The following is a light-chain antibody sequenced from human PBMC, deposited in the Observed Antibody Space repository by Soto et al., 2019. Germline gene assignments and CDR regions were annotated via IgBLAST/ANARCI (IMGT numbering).Light chain of an antibody. CDR1: NSNIGSKY. J-gene: IGLJ2*01. CDR3: AEWDNSLVGGPA. CDR2: RNN. Sequence: QSVLTQPPSASGTPGQRVTISCSGSNSNIGSKYVYWYQQLPGTAPKLLLYRNNQRPSGVPDRFSGSKSGTSASLAISGLRSEDEAHYYCAEWDNSLVGGPAFGGGTKLTVL. V-gene: IGLV1-47*01.